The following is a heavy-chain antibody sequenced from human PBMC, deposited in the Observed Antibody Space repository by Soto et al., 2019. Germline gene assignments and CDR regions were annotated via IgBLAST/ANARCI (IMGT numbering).Heavy chain of an antibody. CDR1: GFSFSSYA. D-gene: IGHD4-17*01. J-gene: IGHJ5*02. V-gene: IGHV3-23*01. CDR3: AKVPGEDYGGGCFDP. CDR2: ISGSGGST. Sequence: VQMLESGGGLVQPGGLLRRSCAASGFSFSSYAMSWVRQARGKGLEWVSAISGSGGSTYYADSVKGRFTISRDNSKNTLYLQMNSLRAEDTAVYYCAKVPGEDYGGGCFDPWGQGTLVTVSS.